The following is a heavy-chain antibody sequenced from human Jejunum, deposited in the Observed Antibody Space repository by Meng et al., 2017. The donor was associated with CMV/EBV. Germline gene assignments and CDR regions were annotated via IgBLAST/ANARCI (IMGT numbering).Heavy chain of an antibody. CDR1: GGSISSYY. J-gene: IGHJ4*02. CDR3: ARAYSSSCRVDY. V-gene: IGHV4-59*01. Sequence: TVSGGSISSYYWNWIRQPPGKGLEWIGYVYYSGGTNYNPSLKSRVTTSVDTSKNQFSLKLSSVTAADTAVYYCARAYSSSCRVDYWGQGTLVTVSS. D-gene: IGHD6-6*01. CDR2: VYYSGGT.